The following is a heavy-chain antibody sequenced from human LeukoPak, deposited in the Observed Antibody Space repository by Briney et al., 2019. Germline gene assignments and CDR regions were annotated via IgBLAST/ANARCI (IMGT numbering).Heavy chain of an antibody. CDR3: ATEAWYRFEY. Sequence: GGSLRLSCAASVFTLNSDWMSWVRQAPGKGLECVAKINPNGNIEQYVDSVKGRFTISRDNSKKSLYLQMNNLRVEDTAVYYCATEAWYRFEYWGRGTLVTVSP. V-gene: IGHV3-7*01. J-gene: IGHJ4*02. CDR2: INPNGNIE. CDR1: VFTLNSDW. D-gene: IGHD2-15*01.